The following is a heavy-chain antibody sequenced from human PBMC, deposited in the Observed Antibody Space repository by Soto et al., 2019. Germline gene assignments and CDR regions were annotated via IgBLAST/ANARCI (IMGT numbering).Heavy chain of an antibody. CDR2: ISYDGSNK. J-gene: IGHJ4*02. V-gene: IGHV3-30-3*01. CDR3: ARGNLPLWFGEPYTLDY. Sequence: GSLRLSCAASGFTFSSYAMHWVRQAPGKGLEWVAVISYDGSNKYYADSVKGRFTISRDNSKNTLYLQMNSLRAEDTAVYYCARGNLPLWFGEPYTLDYWGQGTLVTVSS. CDR1: GFTFSSYA. D-gene: IGHD3-10*01.